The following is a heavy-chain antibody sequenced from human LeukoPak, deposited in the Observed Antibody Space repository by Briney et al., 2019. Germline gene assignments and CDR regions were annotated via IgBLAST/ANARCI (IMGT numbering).Heavy chain of an antibody. Sequence: PGGSLRLSCAASGFTFSSYWMTWVRQAPGKGLEWVANIKHDGSEKYYVDSVKGRFTISRDNAKNSLYLQMNSLRAEDTAVYYCASVLRYFDWLQDYWGQGTLVTVSS. V-gene: IGHV3-7*01. CDR3: ASVLRYFDWLQDY. D-gene: IGHD3-9*01. J-gene: IGHJ4*02. CDR1: GFTFSSYW. CDR2: IKHDGSEK.